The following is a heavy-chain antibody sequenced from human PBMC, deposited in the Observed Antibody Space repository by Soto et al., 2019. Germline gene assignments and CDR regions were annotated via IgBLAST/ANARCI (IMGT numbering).Heavy chain of an antibody. D-gene: IGHD4-17*01. V-gene: IGHV4-59*01. CDR2: IYYSGST. CDR1: GGSISSYY. CDR3: ARGLLTVTSSYHFDY. J-gene: IGHJ4*02. Sequence: QVQLQESGPGLVKPSETLSLTCTVSGGSISSYYWSWIRQPPGKELEWIGYIYYSGSTNYNPSLKSRVTISVDTSKKQFSLKLSSVNAADTAVYYCARGLLTVTSSYHFDYWGQGTLVTVSS.